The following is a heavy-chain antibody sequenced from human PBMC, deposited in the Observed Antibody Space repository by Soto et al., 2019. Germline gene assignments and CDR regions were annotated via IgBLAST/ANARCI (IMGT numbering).Heavy chain of an antibody. CDR1: GFTFSSYG. CDR2: VSEDGSNK. J-gene: IGHJ4*02. D-gene: IGHD3-22*01. CDR3: AKEWVYDSSGWSFDY. Sequence: QVQLVESGGGVVQPGRSLRLSCAASGFTFSSYGMHWVRQAPGKGLEWVAVVSEDGSNKYYADSVKGRFTISRDNSKNTLYLQMNSLRAEDTAVYYCAKEWVYDSSGWSFDYWGQGTLVTVSS. V-gene: IGHV3-30*18.